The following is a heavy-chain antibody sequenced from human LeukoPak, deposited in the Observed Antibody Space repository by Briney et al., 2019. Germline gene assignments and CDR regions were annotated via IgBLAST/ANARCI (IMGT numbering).Heavy chain of an antibody. Sequence: GESLRTSCKGSGYSITSYWISWVRQMPGKGLEWMGRIDPSDSYTNCSPSFQGHVTISADKSISTAYLQWSSLKASDTAMYYCARHGTTVTTRDWGQGTLVTVCS. J-gene: IGHJ4*02. CDR3: ARHGTTVTTRD. D-gene: IGHD4-17*01. CDR2: IDPSDSYT. CDR1: GYSITSYW. V-gene: IGHV5-10-1*01.